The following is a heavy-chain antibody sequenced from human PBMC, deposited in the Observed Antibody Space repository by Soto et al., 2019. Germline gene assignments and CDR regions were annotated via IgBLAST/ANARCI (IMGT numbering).Heavy chain of an antibody. V-gene: IGHV3-7*03. D-gene: IGHD1-26*01. CDR2: IKQDGSEK. J-gene: IGHJ4*02. CDR1: GFTFSSYW. CDR3: ASETSSGTSDY. Sequence: GGSLRLSCVGSGFTFSSYWMSWVRQAPGKGLEWVANIKQDGSEKYYVDSVKGRFTISRDNAKNSLYLQTNSLRVDDAAVYYCASETSSGTSDYWGQGTLVTV.